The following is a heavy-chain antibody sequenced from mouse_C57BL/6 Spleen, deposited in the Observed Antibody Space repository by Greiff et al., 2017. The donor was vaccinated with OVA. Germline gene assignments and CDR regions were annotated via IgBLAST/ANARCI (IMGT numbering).Heavy chain of an antibody. CDR1: GFTFTDYY. CDR2: IRNKANGYTT. Sequence: EVQLVESGGGLVQPGGSLSLSCAASGFTFTDYYMSWVRQPPGKALEWLGFIRNKANGYTTEYSASVKGRFTISRDNSQSILYLQMNALRAEDSATYYCARGSNPYYYAMDYWGQGTSVTVSS. V-gene: IGHV7-3*01. D-gene: IGHD2-5*01. J-gene: IGHJ4*01. CDR3: ARGSNPYYYAMDY.